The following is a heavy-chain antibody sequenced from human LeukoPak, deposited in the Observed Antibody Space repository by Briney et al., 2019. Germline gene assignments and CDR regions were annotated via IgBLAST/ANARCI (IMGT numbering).Heavy chain of an antibody. CDR3: TREVERGGSYWGGDS. CDR2: ITSKAYGGTT. D-gene: IGHD1-26*01. Sequence: PGRSLRLSCATSGFNFEDHAINWVRQAPGKGLEWVGLITSKAYGGTTELAASVKGRFSISRDESKPIAYLQMNSLKIEDTGVYYCTREVERGGSYWGGDSWGQGTQVTVSS. V-gene: IGHV3-49*04. J-gene: IGHJ4*02. CDR1: GFNFEDHA.